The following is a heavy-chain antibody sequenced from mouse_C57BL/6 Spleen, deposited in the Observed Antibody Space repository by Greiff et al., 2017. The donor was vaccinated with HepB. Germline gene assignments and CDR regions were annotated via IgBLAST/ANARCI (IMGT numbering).Heavy chain of an antibody. CDR2: ISDGGSYT. D-gene: IGHD2-1*01. Sequence: EVKLVESGGGLVKPGGSLKLSCAASGFTFSSYAMSWVRQTPEKRLEWVATISDGGSYTYYPDNVKGRFTISRDNAKNNLYLQMSHLKSEDTAMYYCARDRGNPWYFDVWGTGTTVTVSS. CDR1: GFTFSSYA. V-gene: IGHV5-4*01. CDR3: ARDRGNPWYFDV. J-gene: IGHJ1*03.